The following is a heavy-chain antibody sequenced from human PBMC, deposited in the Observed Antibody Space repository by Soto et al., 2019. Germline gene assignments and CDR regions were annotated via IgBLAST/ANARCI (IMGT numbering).Heavy chain of an antibody. CDR3: AREISGSYRFDY. V-gene: IGHV1-8*01. D-gene: IGHD1-26*01. J-gene: IGHJ4*02. CDR1: GYTFTSYD. CDR2: MNPNSGTT. Sequence: QVQLVQSGAEVKKPGASVKVSCKASGYTFTSYDINWVRQATGQGLEWMGWMNPNSGTTGYAQKFQGRVTMTRNTSITTAYMELSSLRCEDTAVYYCAREISGSYRFDYRGQGTLVTVSS.